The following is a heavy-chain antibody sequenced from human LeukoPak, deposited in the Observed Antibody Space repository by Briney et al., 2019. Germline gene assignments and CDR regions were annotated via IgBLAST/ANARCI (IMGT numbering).Heavy chain of an antibody. Sequence: GGSLRLSCAASGFTFSSYGMHWVRQAPGKGLEWVSYISSSSTIYYADSVKGRFTISRDNAKNSLYLQMNSLRAEDTAVYYCARDFSTSWPTLFDPWGQGTLVTVSS. D-gene: IGHD2-2*01. CDR2: ISSSSTI. CDR1: GFTFSSYG. V-gene: IGHV3-48*01. J-gene: IGHJ5*02. CDR3: ARDFSTSWPTLFDP.